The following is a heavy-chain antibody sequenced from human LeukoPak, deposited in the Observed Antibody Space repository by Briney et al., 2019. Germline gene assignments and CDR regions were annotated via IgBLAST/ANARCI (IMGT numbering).Heavy chain of an antibody. J-gene: IGHJ4*02. CDR1: GASISSYY. D-gene: IGHD6-19*01. Sequence: SETLSLTCTVSGASISSYYWNWIRQPPGKGLEWIGYMHYSGSTSYNPSLKSRVTTSVDTSRNQFSLKLTSVTAADTAVYYCARGDYSSAWKIDYWGQGTLVTVSS. CDR2: MHYSGST. CDR3: ARGDYSSAWKIDY. V-gene: IGHV4-59*01.